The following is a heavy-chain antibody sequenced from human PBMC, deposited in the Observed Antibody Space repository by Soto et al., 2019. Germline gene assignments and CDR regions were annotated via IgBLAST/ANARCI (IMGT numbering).Heavy chain of an antibody. CDR2: IYYSGST. D-gene: IGHD5-18*01. J-gene: IGHJ4*02. V-gene: IGHV4-39*01. Sequence: PSETLSLTCTVSGGSISSSSYYWGWIRQPPGKGLEWIGSIYYSGSTYYNPSLKSRVTISVDTSKNQFSLKLSSVTAADTAVYYCARHYTAMDVDYWGQGTLVTVSS. CDR1: GGSISSSSYY. CDR3: ARHYTAMDVDY.